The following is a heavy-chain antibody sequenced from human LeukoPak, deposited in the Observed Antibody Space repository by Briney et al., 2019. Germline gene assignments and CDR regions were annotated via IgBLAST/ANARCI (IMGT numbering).Heavy chain of an antibody. Sequence: PGGSLRLSCAASGFTFSSYSMNRVRQAPGKGLEWIGNIYYSGRTYYNPSLKSRVTISVDTSKNQFSLKLSSVTAADTAVYYCARQVYSSSWLDYWGQGTLVTVSS. CDR1: GFTFSSYSMN. V-gene: IGHV4-39*01. CDR3: ARQVYSSSWLDY. J-gene: IGHJ4*02. CDR2: IYYSGRT. D-gene: IGHD6-13*01.